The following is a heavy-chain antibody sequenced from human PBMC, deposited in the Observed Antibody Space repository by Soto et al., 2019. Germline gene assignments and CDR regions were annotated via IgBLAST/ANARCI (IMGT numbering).Heavy chain of an antibody. CDR1: GDSFNDYP. D-gene: IGHD6-13*01. Sequence: QVQLVQSGAEVRKPGSSVKVSCHSSGDSFNDYPVTWVRQAPGQGLEWMGGTIPVSGTTNYAQEFQGRITITADVSNSAVYMELSSLKYEDTALYYCASSYGVSWYGDFWGQGTLVTVSS. CDR2: TIPVSGTT. CDR3: ASSYGVSWYGDF. V-gene: IGHV1-69*01. J-gene: IGHJ4*02.